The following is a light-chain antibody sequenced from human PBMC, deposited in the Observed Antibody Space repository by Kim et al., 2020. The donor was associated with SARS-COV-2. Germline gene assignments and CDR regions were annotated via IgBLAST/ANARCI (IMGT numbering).Light chain of an antibody. CDR1: QGISNF. CDR2: AAS. CDR3: QSCDSAPWT. J-gene: IGKJ1*01. Sequence: ASVGDRVTIPCRSSQGISNFFAWYQQKPGKVPKLLIYAASVLQSGVPSRFSGSGSGTDFPLTISSLQPEDVATYYCQSCDSAPWTFGQGTKVDIK. V-gene: IGKV1-27*01.